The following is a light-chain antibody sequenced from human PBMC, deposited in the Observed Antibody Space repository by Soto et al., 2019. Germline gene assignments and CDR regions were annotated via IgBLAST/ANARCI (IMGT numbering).Light chain of an antibody. CDR2: GAS. J-gene: IGKJ5*01. CDR3: QQYGSSST. Sequence: IVLTQSPGTLSLSPGERATLSCRASQTISSSSLAWYQQKVGQAPRLLIYGASSRATGIPDRFSGSGSGTDFTLTISRLEPDDFAVYYCQQYGSSSTFGQGTRLEI. CDR1: QTISSSS. V-gene: IGKV3-20*01.